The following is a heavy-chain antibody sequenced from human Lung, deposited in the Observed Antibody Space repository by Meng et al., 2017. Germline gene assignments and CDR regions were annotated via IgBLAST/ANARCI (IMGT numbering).Heavy chain of an antibody. J-gene: IGHJ4*02. Sequence: QVQLVQSGAEGKKPGAAGKGACKASGYTCISYDIRWVRQASGQGLEWMGWMNPNTGNTGYAQKFQGRVTMTRNTAISTAYMELSSLRSEDTAVYYCARGLYGGNSENYWGQGTLVTVSS. CDR3: ARGLYGGNSENY. CDR1: GYTCISYD. D-gene: IGHD4-23*01. V-gene: IGHV1-8*01. CDR2: MNPNTGNT.